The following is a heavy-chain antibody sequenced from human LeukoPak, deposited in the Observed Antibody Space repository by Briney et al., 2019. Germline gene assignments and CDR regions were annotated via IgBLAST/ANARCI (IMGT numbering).Heavy chain of an antibody. CDR3: ARGRSDTLTGYYPYFDY. D-gene: IGHD3-9*01. V-gene: IGHV4-31*03. Sequence: SETLSLTCTVSGGSISSGGYYWSWIRQHPGKGLEWIGYIYYSGSTYYNPSLKSRVTISVDTSKNQFSLKLSSVTAADTAVYYCARGRSDTLTGYYPYFDYWGQGTLVTVSS. CDR2: IYYSGST. J-gene: IGHJ4*02. CDR1: GGSISSGGYY.